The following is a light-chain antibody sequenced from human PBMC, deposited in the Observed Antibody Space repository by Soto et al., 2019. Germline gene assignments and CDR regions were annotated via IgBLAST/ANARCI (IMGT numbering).Light chain of an antibody. CDR3: QQRSNWPPWT. J-gene: IGKJ1*01. CDR1: QSVSSY. V-gene: IGKV3-11*01. Sequence: EIVLTQSPATLSLSPGERATLSCRASQSVSSYLAWYQQKPGHAPRLLIYDASNRATGIPARFGGSGSGTDFTLTISSLEPEDFAVYYCQQRSNWPPWTFGQGTKVESK. CDR2: DAS.